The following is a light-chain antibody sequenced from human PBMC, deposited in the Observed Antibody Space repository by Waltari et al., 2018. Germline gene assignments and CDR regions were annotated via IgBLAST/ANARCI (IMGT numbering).Light chain of an antibody. Sequence: QSALTQPASVSGSPGQSITISCTGTSSDVGSYELVSWYQQHPGKAPKLMIYAVTKRPQGVSNRFSGSKSGTTASLTISGLQPEDEADYYCCSYVSSDTLVFGGGTKLTVL. CDR1: SSDVGSYEL. CDR2: AVT. CDR3: CSYVSSDTLV. J-gene: IGLJ3*02. V-gene: IGLV2-23*02.